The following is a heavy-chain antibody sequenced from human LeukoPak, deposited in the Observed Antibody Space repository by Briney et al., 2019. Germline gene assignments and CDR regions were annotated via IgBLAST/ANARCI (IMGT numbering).Heavy chain of an antibody. Sequence: GGSLRLSCSASTFTFNSYEMNWVRPAPGKGREWVANIKLDAGEKYYVDSGKGPFTISRDNAKNSLYLQMNRVRAEDTAVYYCARALSGYSSGWYLWDYYYYYMDVWGKGTTVTVSS. J-gene: IGHJ6*03. D-gene: IGHD6-19*01. CDR2: IKLDAGEK. V-gene: IGHV3-7*04. CDR1: TFTFNSYE. CDR3: ARALSGYSSGWYLWDYYYYYMDV.